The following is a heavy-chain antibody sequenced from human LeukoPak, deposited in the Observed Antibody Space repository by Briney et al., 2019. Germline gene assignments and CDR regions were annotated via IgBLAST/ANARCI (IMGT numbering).Heavy chain of an antibody. V-gene: IGHV4-34*01. CDR2: VTRTGST. CDR1: AGSFSGDS. J-gene: IGHJ2*01. Sequence: SETLSLTCVVSAGSFSGDSWRWIRQAPGKALEWIEEVTRTGSTNYHPSLKSRVLISVDTSKSQFSLKVNSVTAADTGVYYCARGDGVIGAIGTGSWYFVLWGRGTLVAVSS. D-gene: IGHD1/OR15-1a*01. CDR3: ARGDGVIGAIGTGSWYFVL.